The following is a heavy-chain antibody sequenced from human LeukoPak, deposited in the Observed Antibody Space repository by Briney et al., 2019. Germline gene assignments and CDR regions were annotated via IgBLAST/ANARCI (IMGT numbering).Heavy chain of an antibody. Sequence: SETLSLTCTVSGGSISSYYWSWIRQPAGKGLEWIGRIYTSGSTNYNPSLKSRVTMSVDTSKNQFSLKLSSVTAADTAVYYCAREGPGEMADAFDIWGQGTMVIVSS. D-gene: IGHD5-24*01. V-gene: IGHV4-4*07. CDR2: IYTSGST. J-gene: IGHJ3*02. CDR3: AREGPGEMADAFDI. CDR1: GGSISSYY.